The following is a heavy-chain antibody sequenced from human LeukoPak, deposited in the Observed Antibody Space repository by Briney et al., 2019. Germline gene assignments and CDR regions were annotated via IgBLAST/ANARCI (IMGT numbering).Heavy chain of an antibody. Sequence: GASVKVSCTASGYTFTSYYMHWVRQAPGQGLEWMGIINPSGGSTSYAQKFQGRVTMTRDTSTSTVYMELSSLRSEDTAVYYCARDRVGATRGLGAFDIWGQGTMVTVSS. CDR3: ARDRVGATRGLGAFDI. D-gene: IGHD1-26*01. V-gene: IGHV1-46*01. J-gene: IGHJ3*02. CDR2: INPSGGST. CDR1: GYTFTSYY.